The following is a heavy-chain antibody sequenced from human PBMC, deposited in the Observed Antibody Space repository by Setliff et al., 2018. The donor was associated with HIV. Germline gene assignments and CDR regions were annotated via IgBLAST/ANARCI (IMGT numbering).Heavy chain of an antibody. CDR1: GGSISSDNW. J-gene: IGHJ6*02. CDR3: ARGHCSGTNCYGVDYYGMDV. D-gene: IGHD2-2*01. CDR2: IHHSEYT. V-gene: IGHV4-4*02. Sequence: KTSETLSLTCAVSGGSISSDNWWTWVRQAPGKGLEWIGEIHHSEYTNYNPSLKSRVSMSVDKSKNQFSVKLTSVTAADTAVYYCARGHCSGTNCYGVDYYGMDVWGQGTTVTVSS.